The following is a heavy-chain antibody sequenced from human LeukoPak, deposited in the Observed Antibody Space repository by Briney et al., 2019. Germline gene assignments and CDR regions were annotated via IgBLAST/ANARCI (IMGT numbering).Heavy chain of an antibody. V-gene: IGHV4-4*07. Sequence: SETLSLTCIISGGSIGPYYWSWIRQAAGKGPEWIGRIYTTGTADYNPSLKSRVTMSVDTSKNQFSLKLSSVTAADTAVYYCARVQGSDTSGSFDHWGQGTLVTVSS. CDR1: GGSIGPYY. J-gene: IGHJ4*02. CDR3: ARVQGSDTSGSFDH. CDR2: IYTTGTA. D-gene: IGHD1-26*01.